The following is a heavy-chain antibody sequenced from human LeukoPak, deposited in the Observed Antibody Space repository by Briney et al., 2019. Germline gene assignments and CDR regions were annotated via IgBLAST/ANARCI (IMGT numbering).Heavy chain of an antibody. J-gene: IGHJ6*02. CDR2: INHSGST. CDR3: ARGLRGYYRPYYYYGMDV. V-gene: IGHV4-34*01. CDR1: GGSFSGYY. D-gene: IGHD3-22*01. Sequence: SETLSLTCAVYGGSFSGYYWSWIRQPPGKGLEWIGEINHSGSTNYNPSLKSRVTISVDTSKNQFSLKLSSVTAADTAVYYCARGLRGYYRPYYYYGMDVWGQGTTVTVSS.